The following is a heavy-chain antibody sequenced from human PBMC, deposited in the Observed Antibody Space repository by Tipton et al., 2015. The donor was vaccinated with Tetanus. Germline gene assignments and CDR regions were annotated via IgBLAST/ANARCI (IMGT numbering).Heavy chain of an antibody. J-gene: IGHJ4*02. Sequence: SLRLSCSASGFKFEGFAMFWVRQAPGKGLEWVANIKQDGNEKYHVDSVKGRFTISRDNGKNLLYLEMNSLRVEDTAVYYCARDPHTIRTGNHRGFDYWGQGTLVTVSS. CDR3: ARDPHTIRTGNHRGFDY. CDR1: GFKFEGFA. D-gene: IGHD3-10*01. V-gene: IGHV3-7*03. CDR2: IKQDGNEK.